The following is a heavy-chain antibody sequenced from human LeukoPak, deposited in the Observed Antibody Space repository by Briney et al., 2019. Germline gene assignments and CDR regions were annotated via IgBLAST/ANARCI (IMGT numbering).Heavy chain of an antibody. V-gene: IGHV4-39*07. CDR3: ARGHTLLLWFGELPYFDY. CDR1: GDSISRSRHF. Sequence: SETLSLTCTVSGDSISRSRHFWAWIRQSPGRGLEWIGYIYNSGSTYYNPSLKSRVTISVDTSKNQFSLRLSSVTAADTAVYYCARGHTLLLWFGELPYFDYWGQGTLVTVSS. CDR2: IYNSGST. D-gene: IGHD3-10*01. J-gene: IGHJ4*02.